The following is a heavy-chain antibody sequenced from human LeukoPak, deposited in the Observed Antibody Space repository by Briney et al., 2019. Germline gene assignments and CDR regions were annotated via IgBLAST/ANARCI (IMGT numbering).Heavy chain of an antibody. CDR2: ISGSGGST. Sequence: PGGSLRLSCAASGFTFSSYAMSWVRQAPGKGLEWVSAISGSGGSTYYADSVKGRFTISRDNSKNTLYLQMNSLRAEDTAVYYCAKGFSLYCSSTSCYIDYWGQGTLVTVSS. D-gene: IGHD2-2*02. CDR1: GFTFSSYA. CDR3: AKGFSLYCSSTSCYIDY. J-gene: IGHJ4*02. V-gene: IGHV3-23*01.